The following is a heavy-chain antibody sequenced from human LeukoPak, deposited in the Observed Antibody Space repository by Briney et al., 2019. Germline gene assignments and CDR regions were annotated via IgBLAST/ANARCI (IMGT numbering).Heavy chain of an antibody. Sequence: GESLKISCKASGYSFTSHWIGWVRQMPGKGLEWMGVIYPGDSDTRYSPSFQGQVTISADKTINTAYLQWSSPKASDTAIYYCARQRSGYGDYVDYWGLGTLVTVSS. CDR3: ARQRSGYGDYVDY. V-gene: IGHV5-51*01. J-gene: IGHJ4*02. D-gene: IGHD4-17*01. CDR2: IYPGDSDT. CDR1: GYSFTSHW.